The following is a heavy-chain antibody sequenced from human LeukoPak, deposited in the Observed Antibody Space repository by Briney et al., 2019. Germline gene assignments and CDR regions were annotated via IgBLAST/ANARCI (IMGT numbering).Heavy chain of an antibody. D-gene: IGHD6-19*01. Sequence: PSETLSLTCTVSGYSISSGYYWGWIRQPPGKGLEWIGSIYHSGSTYYNPSLKSRVTISVDTSKNQFSLKLSPVTAADTAVYYCARVLEISPVADYWGQGTLVTVSS. CDR3: ARVLEISPVADY. J-gene: IGHJ4*02. CDR1: GYSISSGYY. CDR2: IYHSGST. V-gene: IGHV4-38-2*02.